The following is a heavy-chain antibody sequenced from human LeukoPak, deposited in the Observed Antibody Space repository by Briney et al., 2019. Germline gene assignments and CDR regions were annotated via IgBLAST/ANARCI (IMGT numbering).Heavy chain of an antibody. J-gene: IGHJ4*02. V-gene: IGHV1-8*01. Sequence: ASVKVSYKASGYTFTSYDINWVRQATGQGLEWMGWMNPNSGNTGYAQKFQGRVTMTRNTSISTAYMELSSLRSEDTAVYYCARGGYDILTGYHNFDYWGQGTLVTVSS. D-gene: IGHD3-9*01. CDR1: GYTFTSYD. CDR3: ARGGYDILTGYHNFDY. CDR2: MNPNSGNT.